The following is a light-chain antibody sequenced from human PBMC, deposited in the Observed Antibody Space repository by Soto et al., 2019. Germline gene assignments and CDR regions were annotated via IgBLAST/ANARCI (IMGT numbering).Light chain of an antibody. CDR1: SSNIGAGYD. V-gene: IGLV1-40*01. CDR2: GNR. Sequence: QSVLTQPPSVSGAPGQRVTISCTGNSSNIGAGYDVHWYQQLPGTVPKLLIYGNRNRPSGVPDRFSGSKSGTSASLAITGLQVEDEADYYCSSYTSSSTLGVFGGGTKLTVL. CDR3: SSYTSSSTLGV. J-gene: IGLJ2*01.